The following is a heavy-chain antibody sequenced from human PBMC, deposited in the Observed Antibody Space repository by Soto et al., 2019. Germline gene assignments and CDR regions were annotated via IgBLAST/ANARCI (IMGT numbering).Heavy chain of an antibody. CDR3: ARVRCFNGLCHTADYGMDV. D-gene: IGHD2-8*01. CDR1: GDVFRSYG. Sequence: SVKVSCKASGDVFRSYGINWVRQAPGQGLEWMGGIIPISGATNYAQKFQGRVAITADESTDTVYMELSRLRSEDTAVYFCARVRCFNGLCHTADYGMDVWGQGTTVTVSS. V-gene: IGHV1-69*13. CDR2: IIPISGAT. J-gene: IGHJ6*02.